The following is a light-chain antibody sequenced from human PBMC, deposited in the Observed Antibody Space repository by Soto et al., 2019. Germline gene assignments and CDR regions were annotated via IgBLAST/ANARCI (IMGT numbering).Light chain of an antibody. J-gene: IGKJ5*01. Sequence: IVLTQSPDTLSLSPVDSATLSCRASQSISSYLAWYQQKPGQSPRLLIYDASNRATGIPARFSGSGSGTDFTLTISSLEPEDFAVYYCQQRSDWPPITFGQGTRLEI. CDR2: DAS. V-gene: IGKV3-11*01. CDR1: QSISSY. CDR3: QQRSDWPPIT.